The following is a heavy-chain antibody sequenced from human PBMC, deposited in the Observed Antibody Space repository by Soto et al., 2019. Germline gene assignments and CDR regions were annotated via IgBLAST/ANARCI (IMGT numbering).Heavy chain of an antibody. V-gene: IGHV3-53*01. J-gene: IGHJ4*02. CDR1: GFTVSSNY. Sequence: EVQLVESGGGLIQPGGSLRLSCAASGFTVSSNYMSWVRQAPGKGLEWVSVIYSGGSTYYADSVKGRFTNSRDTSKNTLYLQMNGLRAEDTAVNYCAREARAVPSYYLDYWGQGTLVTVSS. CDR2: IYSGGST. CDR3: AREARAVPSYYLDY. D-gene: IGHD2-2*01.